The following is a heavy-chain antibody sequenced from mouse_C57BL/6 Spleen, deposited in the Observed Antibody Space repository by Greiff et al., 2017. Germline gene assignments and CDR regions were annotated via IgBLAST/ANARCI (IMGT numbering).Heavy chain of an antibody. CDR2: IHPSDSDT. Sequence: QVHVKQPGAELVKPGASVKVSCKASGYTFTSYWMHWVKQRPGQGLEWIGRIHPSDSDTNYNQKFKGKATLTVDKSSSTAYMQLSSLTSEDSAVYYCFYYYDYFDYWGQGTTLTVAS. CDR1: GYTFTSYW. J-gene: IGHJ2*01. V-gene: IGHV1-74*01. D-gene: IGHD1-1*01. CDR3: FYYYDYFDY.